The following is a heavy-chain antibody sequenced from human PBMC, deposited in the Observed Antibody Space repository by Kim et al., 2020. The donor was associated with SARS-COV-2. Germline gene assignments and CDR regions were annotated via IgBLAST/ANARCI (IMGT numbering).Heavy chain of an antibody. D-gene: IGHD2-2*01. J-gene: IGHJ4*02. CDR3: ARDYCSSTSCPLDY. V-gene: IGHV3-74*01. Sequence: ADSVKGRFTSARANAKNTLYLQLNSLRAEDTAVYYCARDYCSSTSCPLDYWGQGTLVTVSS.